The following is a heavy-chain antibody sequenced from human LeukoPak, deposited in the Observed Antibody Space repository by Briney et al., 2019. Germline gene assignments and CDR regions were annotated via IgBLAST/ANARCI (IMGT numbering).Heavy chain of an antibody. Sequence: GPSVKSSCRALGNTLTGYNFNWVRQAPGQGLEWMGWIDPNSGATDSAQKFQGRVTMTRDTSISTAYMELSRLRSDDTAVYYCARFDYWGQGTLVTASS. J-gene: IGHJ4*02. CDR3: ARFDY. CDR1: GNTLTGYN. V-gene: IGHV1-2*02. CDR2: IDPNSGAT.